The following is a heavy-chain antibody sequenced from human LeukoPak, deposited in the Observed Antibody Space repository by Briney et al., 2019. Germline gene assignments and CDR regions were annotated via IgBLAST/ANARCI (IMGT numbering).Heavy chain of an antibody. CDR1: GFIFSSYS. CDR3: ARVHGGYPFDQ. Sequence: GGSLRLSCAASGFIFSSYSMNWVRQAPGKGLEWISFISSVSSTIFYPDSVKGRFNISRDNVKNSLYLQMNGLRAEDTAVYYCARVHGGYPFDQWGQGTLVTVSS. J-gene: IGHJ4*02. CDR2: ISSVSSTI. V-gene: IGHV3-48*01. D-gene: IGHD2-15*01.